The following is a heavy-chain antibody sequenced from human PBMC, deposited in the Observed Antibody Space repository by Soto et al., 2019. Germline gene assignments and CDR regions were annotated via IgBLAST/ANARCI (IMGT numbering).Heavy chain of an antibody. CDR2: ISGSGGST. D-gene: IGHD3-22*01. CDR3: AKGRYYDSSGYPPGFDY. CDR1: GFTFSSYA. J-gene: IGHJ4*02. Sequence: GGSLRLSCAASGFTFSSYAMSWVRQAPGKGLEWVSAISGSGGSTYYADSVKGRFTISGDNSKNTLYLQMNSLRAEDTAVYYCAKGRYYDSSGYPPGFDYWGQGTQVTVSS. V-gene: IGHV3-23*01.